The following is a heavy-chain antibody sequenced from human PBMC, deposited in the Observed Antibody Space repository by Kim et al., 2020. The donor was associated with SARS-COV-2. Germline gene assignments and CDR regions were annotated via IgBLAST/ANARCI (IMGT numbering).Heavy chain of an antibody. Sequence: GGFLRLSCAASGFTFSSYAVHWVRQAPGKGLEWVALISYDGSNKYYADSVKGRFTISRDNSKNTLYLQMNSLRAEDTAVYYCATPRSGSYFSAFDIWGQG. V-gene: IGHV3-30-3*01. CDR2: ISYDGSNK. J-gene: IGHJ3*02. D-gene: IGHD1-26*01. CDR3: ATPRSGSYFSAFDI. CDR1: GFTFSSYA.